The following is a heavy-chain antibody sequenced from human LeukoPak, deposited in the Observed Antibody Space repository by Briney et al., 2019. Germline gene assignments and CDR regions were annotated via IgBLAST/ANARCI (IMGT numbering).Heavy chain of an antibody. CDR1: GGSFSGYY. D-gene: IGHD6-19*01. Sequence: PSETLSLTCAVYGGSFSGYYWSWIRQPPGKGLGWIGEINHSGSTNYNPSLKSRVTISVDTPKNQFSLKLSSVTAADTAVYYCAENGGWYNWFDPWGQGTLVTVSS. CDR2: INHSGST. V-gene: IGHV4-34*01. CDR3: AENGGWYNWFDP. J-gene: IGHJ5*02.